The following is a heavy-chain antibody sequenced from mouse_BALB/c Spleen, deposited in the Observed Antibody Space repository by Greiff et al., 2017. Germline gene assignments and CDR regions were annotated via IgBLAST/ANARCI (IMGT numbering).Heavy chain of an antibody. V-gene: IGHV2-9*02. CDR3: ARGRYGGFDY. CDR1: GFSFTSYC. Sequence: VQLVESGAGLVAPGESLSFSCTASGFSFTSYCVHWVRQPPGKGLEWLGVICAGGSTNYNSALMSRLRISKDNSKGQVFFKMNSLQTADTAMYYCARGRYGGFDYRGQGTPLTGSS. CDR2: ICAGGST. D-gene: IGHD2-14*01. J-gene: IGHJ2*01.